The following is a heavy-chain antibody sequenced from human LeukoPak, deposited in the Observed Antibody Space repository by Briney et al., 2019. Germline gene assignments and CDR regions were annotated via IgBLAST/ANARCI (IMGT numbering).Heavy chain of an antibody. J-gene: IGHJ4*02. CDR3: ARQLVRRYFDY. D-gene: IGHD3-10*02. CDR1: GFTVSSNY. Sequence: PGGSLRLSCASSGFTVSSNYMSWVRQAPGKGLEWVSVIYSGGSTYYADSVKGRFTISRDDSKNTLYLQMNSLRAEDTAVYYCARQLVRRYFDYWGQGTLVTVSS. V-gene: IGHV3-66*04. CDR2: IYSGGST.